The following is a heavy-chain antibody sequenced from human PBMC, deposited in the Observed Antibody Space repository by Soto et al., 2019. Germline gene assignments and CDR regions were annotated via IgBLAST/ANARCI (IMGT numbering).Heavy chain of an antibody. J-gene: IGHJ3*02. CDR3: ASTANILVYCSCGSCYWAFAI. CDR1: GYSFTSYW. CDR2: IYPGDSDT. Sequence: GESLKISCKGSGYSFTSYWIGRVRQMPGKGLEWMGIIYPGDSDTRYSPSFQGQVTISADKSISTAYLQWSSLKASDTAMYYCASTANILVYCSCGSCYWAFAIWGQGTMVTVS. D-gene: IGHD2-15*01. V-gene: IGHV5-51*01.